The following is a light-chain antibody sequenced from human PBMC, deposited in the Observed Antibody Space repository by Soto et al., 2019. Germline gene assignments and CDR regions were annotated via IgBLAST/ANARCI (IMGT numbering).Light chain of an antibody. CDR2: DNN. CDR3: QSYDSSLSGSKV. J-gene: IGLJ3*02. Sequence: QAVVTQPPSVSGAPGQRVTISCTGSSSNIGARYDVHWYQQLPGTAPKLLMYDNNNRPSGVPDRFSGSKSGTSASLAITGLQAEDEADYYCQSYDSSLSGSKVFGGGTKVTVL. CDR1: SSNIGARYD. V-gene: IGLV1-40*01.